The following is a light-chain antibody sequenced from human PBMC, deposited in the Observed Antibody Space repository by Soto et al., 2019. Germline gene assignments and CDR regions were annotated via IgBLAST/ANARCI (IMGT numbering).Light chain of an antibody. V-gene: IGKV2-28*01. J-gene: IGKJ1*01. CDR3: MEDLHAPWT. CDR2: LAS. CDR1: QSLLNSDGYNY. Sequence: DVVMTQSPLSQPVTPGEPASISCRSSQSLLNSDGYNYLDWYLQKPGQPPQLLIYLASNLASGVSDRFSGSGSGTDFTLKISRVEAEDVGTYYCMEDLHAPWTLGQGTKVEIK.